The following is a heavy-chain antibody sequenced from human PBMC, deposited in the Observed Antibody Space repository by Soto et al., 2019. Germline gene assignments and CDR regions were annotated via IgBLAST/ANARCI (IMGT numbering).Heavy chain of an antibody. J-gene: IGHJ4*02. CDR1: GGSFSSSH. CDR3: ARGINYYGSL. Sequence: SATQSLTCDVHGGSFSSSHCSWIRQPPGKGLEWIGEINHSGSTNYNPSLKSRVTVSVDTSKNQFSLNLSSVTAADTAVYYCARGINYYGSLWGQGTLVTVSS. D-gene: IGHD3-10*01. V-gene: IGHV4-34*01. CDR2: INHSGST.